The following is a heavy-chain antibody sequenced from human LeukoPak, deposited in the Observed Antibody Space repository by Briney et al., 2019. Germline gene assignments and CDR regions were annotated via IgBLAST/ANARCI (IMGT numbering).Heavy chain of an antibody. CDR3: ARVRSAVVVPAATDY. J-gene: IGHJ4*02. CDR1: GFTFSSYS. V-gene: IGHV3-21*01. D-gene: IGHD2-2*01. CDR2: ISSSSSYI. Sequence: GGSLRLSCAASGFTFSSYSMNRVRQAPGKGLEWVSSISSSSSYIYYADSVKGRFTISRDNAKNSLYLQMNSLRAEDTAVYYCARVRSAVVVPAATDYWGQGTLVTVSS.